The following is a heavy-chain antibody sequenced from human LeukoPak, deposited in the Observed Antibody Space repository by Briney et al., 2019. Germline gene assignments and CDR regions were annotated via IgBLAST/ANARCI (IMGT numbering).Heavy chain of an antibody. V-gene: IGHV3-7*01. D-gene: IGHD5-12*01. CDR1: GFTFSSYW. Sequence: GGPLRLSCAASGFTFSSYWMSWVRQAPGKGLEWVANIKQDGSGKYYVDSVKGRFTISRDNAKNSLYLQMNSLRAEDTAVYCCARSGYQGDYFDYWGQGTLVTVSS. CDR2: IKQDGSGK. J-gene: IGHJ4*02. CDR3: ARSGYQGDYFDY.